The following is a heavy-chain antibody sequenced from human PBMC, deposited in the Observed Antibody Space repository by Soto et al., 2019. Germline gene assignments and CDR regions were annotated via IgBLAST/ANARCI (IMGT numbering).Heavy chain of an antibody. J-gene: IGHJ4*02. CDR2: IHSIGSA. D-gene: IGHD3-10*01. V-gene: IGHV3-66*01. CDR3: AAGDYASGSRDY. CDR1: GFTVSSNY. Sequence: EVQLVESGGGSVQPGGSLRLSCAASGFTVSSNYMSWFRQAPGRGLEWVSSIHSIGSADYADSVKGRFTISRDNSKNTMYLQMNSLRAEDTAVYYCAAGDYASGSRDYWGQGTLVTVSS.